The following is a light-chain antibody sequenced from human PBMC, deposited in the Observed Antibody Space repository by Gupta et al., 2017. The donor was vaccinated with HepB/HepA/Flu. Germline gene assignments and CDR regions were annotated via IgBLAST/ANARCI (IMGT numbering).Light chain of an antibody. CDR1: SSDIGGYDY. CDR3: SSYPSSNTPV. CDR2: DVS. Sequence: SALTPPPSVSGSPGQSITISCTGTSSDIGGYDYVSWYQQHPGKVPKLMIYDVSNRPSGVSNRFSGSKSGNTASLTISGLQAEDEANYYCSSYPSSNTPVFGGGTKLTVL. V-gene: IGLV2-14*01. J-gene: IGLJ2*01.